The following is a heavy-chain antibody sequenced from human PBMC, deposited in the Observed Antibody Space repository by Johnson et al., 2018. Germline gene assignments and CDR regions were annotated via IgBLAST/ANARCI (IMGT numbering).Heavy chain of an antibody. D-gene: IGHD1-26*01. CDR3: AKGSGVVGATHTGYYYYFMDV. CDR2: ISGSGGST. CDR1: GFTLSSYA. J-gene: IGHJ6*03. V-gene: IGHV3-23*04. Sequence: EVQLVESGGGLVQPGGSLRLSCAASGFTLSSYAMSWVRQAPGKGLEWVSGISGSGGSTYYADSVKGRFTISRDNSKNTLYLQMNSLRAEDTAVYSCAKGSGVVGATHTGYYYYFMDVWGKGTTVTVSS.